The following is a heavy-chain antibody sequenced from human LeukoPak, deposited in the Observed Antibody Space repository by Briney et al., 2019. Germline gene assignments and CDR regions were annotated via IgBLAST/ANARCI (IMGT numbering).Heavy chain of an antibody. J-gene: IGHJ4*02. Sequence: PGGSLRLSCAASGFTFSSYEMNWVRQAPGKGLEWVSYISSSGSTIYYADSVKGRFTISRDNAKNSLYLQMNSLRAEDTAVYYCARVSRGGLTRRFDYWGQGTLVTVSS. CDR2: ISSSGSTI. D-gene: IGHD3-16*01. CDR3: ARVSRGGLTRRFDY. V-gene: IGHV3-48*03. CDR1: GFTFSSYE.